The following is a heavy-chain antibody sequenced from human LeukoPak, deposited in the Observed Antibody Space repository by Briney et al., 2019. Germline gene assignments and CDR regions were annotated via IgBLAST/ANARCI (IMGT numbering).Heavy chain of an antibody. D-gene: IGHD5-12*01. V-gene: IGHV3-9*01. J-gene: IGHJ6*04. Sequence: PGRSLRLSCAASGFTFDDYAMHWVRQAPGKGLEWVSGISWNSGSIGYADSVKGRFTISRDNAKNSLYLQMNSLRAEDTALYYCAKDGVGNSGYELDVWGKGTTVTISS. CDR3: AKDGVGNSGYELDV. CDR2: ISWNSGSI. CDR1: GFTFDDYA.